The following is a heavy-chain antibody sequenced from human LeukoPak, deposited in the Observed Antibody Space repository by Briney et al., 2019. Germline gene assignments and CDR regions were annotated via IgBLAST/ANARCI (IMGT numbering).Heavy chain of an antibody. CDR3: ANSRTYSSGWYRFDY. CDR1: GFTFSSYA. CDR2: ISGSGGST. V-gene: IGHV3-23*01. J-gene: IGHJ4*02. Sequence: GGSLRLSCAASGFTFSSYAMSWVRQAPGKGLEWVSAISGSGGSTYYADSVKGRFTISRDNSKNTLYLQMNSLRAEDTAVYYCANSRTYSSGWYRFDYWGQGTLVTVSS. D-gene: IGHD6-19*01.